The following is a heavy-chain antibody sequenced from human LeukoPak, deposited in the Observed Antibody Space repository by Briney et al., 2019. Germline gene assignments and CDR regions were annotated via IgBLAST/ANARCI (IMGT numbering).Heavy chain of an antibody. J-gene: IGHJ4*02. V-gene: IGHV3-30*18. CDR3: AKDATGVQWLVPFFDY. Sequence: PGGSLRLSCAASGFTFNTYGMHWVRQAPGKGLEWVAVISYDGSHKYYADSVKGRFTISRDNSKNTLYLQMNSLGAEDTAVYYCAKDATGVQWLVPFFDYWGQGTLVTVSS. CDR2: ISYDGSHK. D-gene: IGHD6-19*01. CDR1: GFTFNTYG.